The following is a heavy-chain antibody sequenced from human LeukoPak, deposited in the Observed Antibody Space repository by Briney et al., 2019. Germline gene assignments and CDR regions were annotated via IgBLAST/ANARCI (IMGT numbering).Heavy chain of an antibody. CDR1: GFTFSSHS. CDR2: ISSSSSYI. J-gene: IGHJ3*02. D-gene: IGHD4-17*01. CDR3: ASSTVTTWATAFDI. V-gene: IGHV3-21*01. Sequence: PGGSLRLSCAASGFTFSSHSMNWVRQAPGKGLEWVSSISSSSSYIYYADSVKGRFTISRDNAKNSLYLQMNSLRAEDTAVYYCASSTVTTWATAFDIWGQGTMVTVSS.